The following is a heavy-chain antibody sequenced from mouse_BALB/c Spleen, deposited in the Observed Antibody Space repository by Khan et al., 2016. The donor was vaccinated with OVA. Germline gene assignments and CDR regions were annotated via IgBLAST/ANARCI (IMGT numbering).Heavy chain of an antibody. V-gene: IGHV2-6-1*01. J-gene: IGHJ4*01. Sequence: QVQLKESGPGLVAPSQSLSITCTISGFSLTHYGVHWVRQPPGKGLEWLVVIWSDGSTTYNSALKSRLTLIKDHSDSQVFLKMNSLHTDDTAMYFCARQPYYHYNIMDYWGQGTSVTVSS. CDR2: IWSDGST. CDR1: GFSLTHYG. D-gene: IGHD2-10*01. CDR3: ARQPYYHYNIMDY.